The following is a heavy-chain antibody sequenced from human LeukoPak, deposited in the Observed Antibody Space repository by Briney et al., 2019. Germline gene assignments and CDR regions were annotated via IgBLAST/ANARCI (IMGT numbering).Heavy chain of an antibody. CDR1: GFTFSSYE. CDR2: ISSSSSYI. D-gene: IGHD6-13*01. Sequence: GGSLRLSCAASGFTFSSYEMNWVRQAPGKGLEWVSSISSSSSYIYYADSVKGRFTISRDNAKNSLYLQMNSLRAEDTAVYYCARDSSSWYSMEYYYYMDVWGKGTTVTVSS. CDR3: ARDSSSWYSMEYYYYMDV. J-gene: IGHJ6*03. V-gene: IGHV3-21*01.